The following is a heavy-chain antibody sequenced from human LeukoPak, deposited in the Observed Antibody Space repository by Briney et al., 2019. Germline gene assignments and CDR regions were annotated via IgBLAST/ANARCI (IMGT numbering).Heavy chain of an antibody. CDR1: GGTFSSYA. CDR3: ARPFTVAATKSDDYGDYLSGIAWED. D-gene: IGHD4-17*01. Sequence: SVKVSCKASGGTFSSYAISWVRQAPGQGLEWMGGIIPIFGTANYAQKFQGRVTITADESTSTAYMELSSLRSEDTAVYYCARPFTVAATKSDDYGDYLSGIAWEDWGQGTLVTVSS. CDR2: IIPIFGTA. V-gene: IGHV1-69*01. J-gene: IGHJ4*02.